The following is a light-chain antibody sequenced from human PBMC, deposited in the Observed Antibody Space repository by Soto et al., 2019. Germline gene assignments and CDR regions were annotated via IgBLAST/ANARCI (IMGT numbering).Light chain of an antibody. V-gene: IGKV1-8*01. CDR2: AAS. Sequence: IRMTQSPSALSASTGDRVTITCRASQGISSYLAWYQQKPGKAPKLLIYAASTLQSGVPSRFSGSGSGTDFTLTISCLQSEDFAAYYCQQYYSYPRTFGQGTKVDIK. CDR3: QQYYSYPRT. J-gene: IGKJ1*01. CDR1: QGISSY.